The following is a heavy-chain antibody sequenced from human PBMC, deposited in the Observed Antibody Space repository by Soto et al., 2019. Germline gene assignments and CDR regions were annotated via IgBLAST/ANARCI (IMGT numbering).Heavy chain of an antibody. CDR3: ARGRYQLLFIDY. D-gene: IGHD2-2*01. Sequence: EVQLVESGGGLVQPGGSLRLSCAASGFTFSSYSMNWVRQAPGKGLEWVSYISSSSSTIYYADSVKGRFTISRDNAKNSLYPQMNSLRDEDTAVYYCARGRYQLLFIDYWAQGTLVTVSS. V-gene: IGHV3-48*02. J-gene: IGHJ4*02. CDR1: GFTFSSYS. CDR2: ISSSSSTI.